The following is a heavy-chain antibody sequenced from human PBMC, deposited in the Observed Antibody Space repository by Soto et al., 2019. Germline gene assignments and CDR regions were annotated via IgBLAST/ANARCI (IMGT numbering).Heavy chain of an antibody. D-gene: IGHD2-21*02. CDR2: VNPYGASS. CDR3: ASVTTIWSN. Sequence: QMQVVQSGAEVKEPGASVKVSSKASGYSSSNYYTHWVRQAPGQGLEWMGIVNPYGASSNYAQSFQGRVTLTRDTSTNTDYMDLSRLTSDDTAVYYCASVTTIWSNWGQGTLVTVSS. CDR1: GYSSSNYY. V-gene: IGHV1-46*01. J-gene: IGHJ4*02.